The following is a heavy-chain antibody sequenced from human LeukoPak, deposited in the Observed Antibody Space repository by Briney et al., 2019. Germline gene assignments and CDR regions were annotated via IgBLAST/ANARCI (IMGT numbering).Heavy chain of an antibody. V-gene: IGHV4-4*07. CDR1: GGSISSFY. Sequence: PSETLSLACTLSGGSISSFYWSRIRQPAGKGLEWIGRVSTSGNTNYNPSLKSRVTMSVDTSKNQFSLKLSSVTAADTAVYYCARAALAFMSYYFDYWGQGTLVTVSS. CDR3: ARAALAFMSYYFDY. J-gene: IGHJ4*02. D-gene: IGHD3-10*01. CDR2: VSTSGNT.